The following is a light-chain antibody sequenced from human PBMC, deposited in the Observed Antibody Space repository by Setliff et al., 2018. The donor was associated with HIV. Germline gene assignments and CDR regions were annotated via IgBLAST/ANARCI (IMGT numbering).Light chain of an antibody. J-gene: IGLJ1*01. Sequence: QSALTQPASVSGSPGQSITISCTGTSSDVGVYDYVSWYQQHPHKAPKLMIYEVTNRPSGISTRFSGSKSGNTASLTISGLQAEDEADYYCCSYAGSSTSYVFGTGTKVTVL. V-gene: IGLV2-23*02. CDR2: EVT. CDR3: CSYAGSSTSYV. CDR1: SSDVGVYDY.